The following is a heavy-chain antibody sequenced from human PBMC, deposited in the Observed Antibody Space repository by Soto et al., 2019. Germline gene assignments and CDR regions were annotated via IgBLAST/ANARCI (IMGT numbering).Heavy chain of an antibody. CDR3: ARTYYDFWSGYYYYYGMDV. CDR2: IYYSGST. Sequence: LETLSLTCTVSGGSISSSSYYWGWIRQPPGKGLEWIGSIYYSGSTYYNPSLKSRVTISVDTSKNQFSLKLSSVTAADTAVYYCARTYYDFWSGYYYYYGMDVWGQGTTVTVSS. D-gene: IGHD3-3*01. V-gene: IGHV4-39*01. CDR1: GGSISSSSYY. J-gene: IGHJ6*02.